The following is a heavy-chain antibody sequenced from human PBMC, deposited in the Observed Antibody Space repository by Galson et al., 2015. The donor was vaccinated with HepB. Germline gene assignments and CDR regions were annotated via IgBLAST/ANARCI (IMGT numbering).Heavy chain of an antibody. Sequence: SVKVSCKASGGTFSSYAISWVRQAPGQGLEWMGRINPDSGGTNYAQKFQGRVTMTRDTSISTAYMELSRLRSDDTAVYYCAREGYCSSTSCFDYWGQGTLVTVSS. V-gene: IGHV1-2*06. J-gene: IGHJ4*02. CDR3: AREGYCSSTSCFDY. CDR1: GGTFSSYA. CDR2: INPDSGGT. D-gene: IGHD2-2*01.